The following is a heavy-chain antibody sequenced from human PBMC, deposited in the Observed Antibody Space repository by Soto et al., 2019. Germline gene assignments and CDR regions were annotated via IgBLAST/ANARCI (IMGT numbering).Heavy chain of an antibody. V-gene: IGHV4-31*03. D-gene: IGHD6-13*01. CDR1: GGSISSDGYY. Sequence: QVQLQESGPGLVKPSQILSLTCTVSGGSISSDGYYWSWIRQHPGKGLEWTGFVYYSGSTYYNPSLKSRVTISVGTSKTQFSLKLSSVTAADTAVYYCARIAAAGWFDPWGQGTLVTVSS. J-gene: IGHJ5*02. CDR2: VYYSGST. CDR3: ARIAAAGWFDP.